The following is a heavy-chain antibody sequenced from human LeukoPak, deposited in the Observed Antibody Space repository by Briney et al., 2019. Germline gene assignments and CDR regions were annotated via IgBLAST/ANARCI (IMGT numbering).Heavy chain of an antibody. CDR1: GYSFSTYW. D-gene: IGHD3-10*01. CDR3: ARFPYGSGSYYPNWFDP. V-gene: IGHV5-10-1*01. Sequence: GESLKISCKGSGYSFSTYWIGWVRQMPGKGLEWMGRIDPSDSYTNYSPSFQGHVTISADKSISTAYLQWSSLKASDTAMYYCARFPYGSGSYYPNWFDPWGRGTLVTVSS. CDR2: IDPSDSYT. J-gene: IGHJ5*02.